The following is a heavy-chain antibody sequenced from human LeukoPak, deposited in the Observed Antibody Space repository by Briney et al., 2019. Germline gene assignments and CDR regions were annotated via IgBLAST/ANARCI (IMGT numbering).Heavy chain of an antibody. CDR2: INPNSGGT. Sequence: ASVKVPCKASGYTFTGYYMHWVRQAPGQGLEWMGWINPNSGGTNYAQKFQGRVTMTRDTSISTAYMELSRLRSDDTAVYYCARVPSMVRGVSNWFDPWGQGTLVTVSS. V-gene: IGHV1-2*02. D-gene: IGHD3-10*01. J-gene: IGHJ5*02. CDR1: GYTFTGYY. CDR3: ARVPSMVRGVSNWFDP.